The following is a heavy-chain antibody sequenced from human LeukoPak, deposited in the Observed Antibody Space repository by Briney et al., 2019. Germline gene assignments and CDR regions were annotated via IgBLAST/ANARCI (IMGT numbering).Heavy chain of an antibody. D-gene: IGHD4-17*01. CDR2: ISSRSSHI. Sequence: GGSLRLSCADSGFTFSSYSMNWVRQAPGKGLEWVASISSRSSHIFYADSVKGRFTISRENAKNSLYLQMNSLRAEDTAVYYCAKFRDYGDSDFNWFDPWGQGTLVTVSS. J-gene: IGHJ5*02. CDR1: GFTFSSYS. CDR3: AKFRDYGDSDFNWFDP. V-gene: IGHV3-21*04.